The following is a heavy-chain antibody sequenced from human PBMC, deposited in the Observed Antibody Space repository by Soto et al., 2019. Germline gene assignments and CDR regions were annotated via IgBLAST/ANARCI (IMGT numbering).Heavy chain of an antibody. J-gene: IGHJ6*03. CDR2: INPSGGST. D-gene: IGHD7-27*01. CDR3: ARAGDQDDYYYYYMDV. V-gene: IGHV1-46*03. Sequence: ASVKVSCKASGYTFTNYYMRWVRQAPGQGLEWMGIINPSGGSTSYAQKFQGRVTMTRDTSTSTVYMELSSLRSEDTAVYYCARAGDQDDYYYYYMDVWGKGTTVTVSS. CDR1: GYTFTNYY.